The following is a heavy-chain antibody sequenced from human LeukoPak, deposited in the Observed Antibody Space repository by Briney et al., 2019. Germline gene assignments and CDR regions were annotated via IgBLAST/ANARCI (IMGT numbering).Heavy chain of an antibody. J-gene: IGHJ6*02. CDR3: AKDNTGSSWYNYYCGMDV. V-gene: IGHV3-9*01. D-gene: IGHD6-13*01. CDR1: GFTFDDYA. CDR2: ISWNSGSI. Sequence: GRSLRLSCAASGFTFDDYAMHWVRQAPGKGLEWVSGISWNSGSIGYADSVKGRFTISRDNAKNSLYLQMNSLRAEDTALYYCAKDNTGSSWYNYYCGMDVWGQGTTVTVSS.